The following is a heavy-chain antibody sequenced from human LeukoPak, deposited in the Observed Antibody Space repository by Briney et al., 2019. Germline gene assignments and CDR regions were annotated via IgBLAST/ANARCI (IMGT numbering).Heavy chain of an antibody. Sequence: GGSLRLSCAASGFTFNSYGMHWVRQAPGKGLEWVAVISYDGGDKHNADSVKGRFTISRDNSKNTFYLQVNSLRAEDTAVYYCARDSDIAAAGYYFDYWGQGTLVTVSS. V-gene: IGHV3-30-3*01. CDR2: ISYDGGDK. J-gene: IGHJ4*02. CDR1: GFTFNSYG. D-gene: IGHD6-13*01. CDR3: ARDSDIAAAGYYFDY.